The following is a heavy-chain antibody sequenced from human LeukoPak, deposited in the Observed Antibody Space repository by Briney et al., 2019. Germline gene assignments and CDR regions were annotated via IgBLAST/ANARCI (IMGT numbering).Heavy chain of an antibody. CDR1: GFTFSSYS. CDR2: ISSSSSYI. CDR3: AVAVAGGSGMDV. Sequence: GGSLRLSCAASGFTFSSYSMNWVRQAPGKGLEWVSSISSSSSYIYYADSVKGRFTISRDNSKNTLYLQMNSLRAEDTAVYYCAVAVAGGSGMDVWGQGTTVTVSS. V-gene: IGHV3-21*01. J-gene: IGHJ6*02. D-gene: IGHD6-19*01.